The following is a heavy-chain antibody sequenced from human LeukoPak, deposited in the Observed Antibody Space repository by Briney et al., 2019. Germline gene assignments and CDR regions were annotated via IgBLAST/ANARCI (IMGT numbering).Heavy chain of an antibody. Sequence: PGGSLRLSCAASGFTFSSYWMSWVRQAPGKGLEWVANIKQDGSEKYYVDSVKGRFTISRDNAKNSLYLQMNSLRAEDTAVYYCARDYCSGGSCYLAYYYYGMDVWGQGTTVTVSS. J-gene: IGHJ6*02. CDR1: GFTFSSYW. CDR2: IKQDGSEK. V-gene: IGHV3-7*01. D-gene: IGHD2-15*01. CDR3: ARDYCSGGSCYLAYYYYGMDV.